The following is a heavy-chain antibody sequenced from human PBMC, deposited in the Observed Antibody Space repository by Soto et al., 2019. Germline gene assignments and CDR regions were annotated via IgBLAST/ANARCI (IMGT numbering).Heavy chain of an antibody. J-gene: IGHJ6*02. CDR3: AKDRVVVAATLIVFYYYGMDV. CDR1: GFTFSSYG. D-gene: IGHD2-15*01. V-gene: IGHV3-30*18. CDR2: ISYDGSNK. Sequence: GGSLRLSCAASGFTFSSYGMHWVRQAPGKGLEWVAVISYDGSNKYYADSVKGRFTISRDNSKNTLYLQMNSLRAEDTAVYYCAKDRVVVAATLIVFYYYGMDVWGQGTTVTVSS.